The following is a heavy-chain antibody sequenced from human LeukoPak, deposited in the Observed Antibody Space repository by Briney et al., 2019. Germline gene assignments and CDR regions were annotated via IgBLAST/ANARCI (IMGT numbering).Heavy chain of an antibody. Sequence: AGGSLRLSCAASGFTFSSNGMSWVRQAPGKGLEWVSGISGSGGSTYYADSVKGRFTISRDNSKNTLYLQMNSLRAEDTAVYYRAKGDGLPDAFDIWGQGTMVTVSS. CDR2: ISGSGGST. J-gene: IGHJ3*02. CDR3: AKGDGLPDAFDI. CDR1: GFTFSSNG. V-gene: IGHV3-23*01. D-gene: IGHD5-24*01.